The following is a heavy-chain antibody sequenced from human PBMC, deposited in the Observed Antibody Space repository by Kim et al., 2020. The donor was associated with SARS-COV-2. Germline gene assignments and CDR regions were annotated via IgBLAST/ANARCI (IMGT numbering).Heavy chain of an antibody. Sequence: GESLKISCKGSGYSFTSYWISWVRQMPGKGLEWMGRIDPSDSYTNYSPSFQGHVTISADKSISTAYLQWSSLKASDTAMYYCAKSYYYGSESYGYWGQGTLVTVSS. CDR3: AKSYYYGSESYGY. CDR2: IDPSDSYT. D-gene: IGHD3-10*01. V-gene: IGHV5-10-1*01. J-gene: IGHJ4*02. CDR1: GYSFTSYW.